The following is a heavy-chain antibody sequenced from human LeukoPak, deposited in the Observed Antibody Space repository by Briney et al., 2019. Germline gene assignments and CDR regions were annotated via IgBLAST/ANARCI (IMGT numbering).Heavy chain of an antibody. CDR1: GFSFRIHG. V-gene: IGHV3-30*03. D-gene: IGHD1-1*01. J-gene: IGHJ4*02. CDR2: ISFDGTNE. CDR3: ARGARELDY. Sequence: QAGGSLRLSCAASGFSFRIHGMHWVRQAPGKGLEWMTLISFDGTNEDYADSVKGRFTISRDNSKNTIYLQMNSLTTEDTAVYYCARGARELDYWGRGTLVTVSS.